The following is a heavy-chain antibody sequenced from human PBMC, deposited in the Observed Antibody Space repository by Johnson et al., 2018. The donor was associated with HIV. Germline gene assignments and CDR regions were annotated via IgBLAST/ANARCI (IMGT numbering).Heavy chain of an antibody. CDR1: GFTFSSYD. V-gene: IGHV3-30*02. J-gene: IGHJ3*02. Sequence: QVQLVESGGGLVQPGGSLRLSCAASGFTFSSYDMHWVRQAPGKGLEWVAFIRYDGSNKYYADSVKGRFTISRDNSKNTLYLQMNSLRAEDTAVYYCATPQEGYSAFDIWGQGTMVTVSS. CDR2: IRYDGSNK. D-gene: IGHD2-15*01. CDR3: ATPQEGYSAFDI.